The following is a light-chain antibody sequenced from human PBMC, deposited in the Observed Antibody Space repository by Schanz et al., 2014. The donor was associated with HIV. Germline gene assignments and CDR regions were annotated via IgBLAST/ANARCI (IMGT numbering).Light chain of an antibody. Sequence: QSALTQPASVSGSPGQSITISCTGTSSDVGSYNLVSWYQQHPGKTPKLMIYEVSNRPSGVSNCFSGSKSGNTASLTISGLQAEDEADYYCSSYVDTYSVVFGGGTKVTVL. CDR2: EVS. CDR3: SSYVDTYSVV. CDR1: SSDVGSYNL. V-gene: IGLV2-14*02. J-gene: IGLJ2*01.